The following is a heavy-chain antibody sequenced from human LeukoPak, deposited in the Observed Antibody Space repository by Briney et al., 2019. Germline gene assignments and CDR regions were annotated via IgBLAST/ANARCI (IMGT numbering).Heavy chain of an antibody. J-gene: IGHJ3*02. CDR3: ASSSGWPGAFDI. V-gene: IGHV3-21*04. CDR1: GFTFSSYS. D-gene: IGHD6-19*01. Sequence: PGGSLRLSCAASGFTFSSYSMNWVRQAPGKGLEWVSSISSSSSYIYYADSVKGRFTISRDNSKNTLYLQMNSLRAEDTAVYYCASSSGWPGAFDIWGQGTMVTVSS. CDR2: ISSSSSYI.